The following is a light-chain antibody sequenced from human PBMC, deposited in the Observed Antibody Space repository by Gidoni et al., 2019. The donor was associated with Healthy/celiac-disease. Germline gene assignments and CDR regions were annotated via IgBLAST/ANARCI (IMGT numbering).Light chain of an antibody. CDR1: SRDVRCYNY. V-gene: IGLV2-14*01. J-gene: IGLJ2*01. CDR2: DVS. CDR3: SSDTSSSTVV. Sequence: QSALPPPASVSASPGHSPTISCTGTSRDVRCYNYVAWYQQHPGKAPKLMIYDVSNRPSWVSNRLSGSKSGNTASLTISGLQAENEADYYCSSDTSSSTVVFGGGTKLTVL.